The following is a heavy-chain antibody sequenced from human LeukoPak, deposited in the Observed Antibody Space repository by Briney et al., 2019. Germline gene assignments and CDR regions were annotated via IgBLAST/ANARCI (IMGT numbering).Heavy chain of an antibody. CDR1: GGTISSSSYY. CDR2: IYYSGST. CDR3: ARWGSGWSGKYFDY. J-gene: IGHJ4*02. V-gene: IGHV4-39*07. Sequence: SETLSLTCTVSGGTISSSSYYWGWIRQPPGKGLEWIGSIYYSGSTYYNPSLKSRVTISVDTSKNQFSLKLSSVTVADTAAYYCARWGSGWSGKYFDYWGQGTLVTVSS. D-gene: IGHD6-19*01.